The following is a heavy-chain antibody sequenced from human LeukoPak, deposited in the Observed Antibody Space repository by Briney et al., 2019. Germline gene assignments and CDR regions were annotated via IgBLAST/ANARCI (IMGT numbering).Heavy chain of an antibody. CDR3: ARDLGDYGSSLAR. V-gene: IGHV4-31*03. Sequence: PSETPSPTRTFSGGSISSGGYYWSWIRPPPRKGLEWIGYIYYSGSTYYNPSLKSRVTISVDTSKNQFSLKLSSVTAADTAVYYCARDLGDYGSSLARWGQGTLVTVSS. CDR2: IYYSGST. J-gene: IGHJ4*02. CDR1: GGSISSGGYY. D-gene: IGHD3-22*01.